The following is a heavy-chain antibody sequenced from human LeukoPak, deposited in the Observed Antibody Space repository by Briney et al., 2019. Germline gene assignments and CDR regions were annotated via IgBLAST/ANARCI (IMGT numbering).Heavy chain of an antibody. Sequence: ASVKVSCKASGGTFSSYAISWVRQAPGQGLEWMGGIIPIFGTANYAQKFQGRVTITADESTSTAYMELSSLRSEDTAVYYCARVPPLVGALDYWGQGTLVTVSS. V-gene: IGHV1-69*01. CDR2: IIPIFGTA. D-gene: IGHD1-26*01. CDR1: GGTFSSYA. CDR3: ARVPPLVGALDY. J-gene: IGHJ4*02.